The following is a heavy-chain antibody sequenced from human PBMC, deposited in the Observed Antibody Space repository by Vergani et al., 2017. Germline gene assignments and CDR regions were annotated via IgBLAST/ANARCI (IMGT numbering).Heavy chain of an antibody. J-gene: IGHJ4*02. CDR3: ARSRIDYGDCMTFDY. CDR1: GYSFTSYW. CDR2: IYPGDSDT. Sequence: EVQLVQSGAEVKKPGESLKISCKGSGYSFTSYWIGWVRQMPGKGLEWMGIIYPGDSDTRYSPSFQGPVTISADKSISTAYLQWSSLNASDTAMYYCARSRIDYGDCMTFDYWGQGTLVTVSS. V-gene: IGHV5-51*01. D-gene: IGHD4-17*01.